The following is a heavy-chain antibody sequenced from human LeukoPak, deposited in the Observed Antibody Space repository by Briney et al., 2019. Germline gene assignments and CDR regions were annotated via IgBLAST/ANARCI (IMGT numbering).Heavy chain of an antibody. CDR3: ARVSKVVTAIAFDY. CDR2: INPNSGGT. CDR1: GYTFTVYY. J-gene: IGHJ4*02. V-gene: IGHV1-2*02. D-gene: IGHD2-21*02. Sequence: GASVKVSFKASGYTFTVYYMHWVRQAPGQGLEWMGWINPNSGGTNYAQKFQGRVTMTRDTSISTAYMELSRLRSDDTAVYYCARVSKVVTAIAFDYWGQGTLVTVSS.